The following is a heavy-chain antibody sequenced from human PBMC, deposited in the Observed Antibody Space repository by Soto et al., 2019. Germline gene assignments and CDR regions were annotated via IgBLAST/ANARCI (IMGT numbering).Heavy chain of an antibody. V-gene: IGHV1-69*13. CDR2: IIPIFGTA. CDR3: ARGGNSYGYSSSWYGY. CDR1: GGTFSSYA. D-gene: IGHD6-13*01. Sequence: GASVKVSCKASGGTFSSYAISWVRQAPGQGLEWMGGIIPIFGTANYAQKFQGRVTITADESTSTAYMELSSLRSEDTAVYYCARGGNSYGYSSSWYGYWGQGTLVTVSS. J-gene: IGHJ4*02.